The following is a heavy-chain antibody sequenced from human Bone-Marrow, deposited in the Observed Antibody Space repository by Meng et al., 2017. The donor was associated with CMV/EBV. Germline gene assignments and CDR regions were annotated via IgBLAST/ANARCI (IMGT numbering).Heavy chain of an antibody. D-gene: IGHD4-17*01. J-gene: IGHJ5*02. Sequence: ASGLTFSSYGLSWVRRAPGKGLEWVSAISGSGDSTDYAASVKGRFTISRDNSKNTLYLQLNSLRVEDTAVYYCAKGISTVTTSWFDPWGQGTLVTVSS. CDR2: ISGSGDST. CDR1: GLTFSSYG. CDR3: AKGISTVTTSWFDP. V-gene: IGHV3-23*01.